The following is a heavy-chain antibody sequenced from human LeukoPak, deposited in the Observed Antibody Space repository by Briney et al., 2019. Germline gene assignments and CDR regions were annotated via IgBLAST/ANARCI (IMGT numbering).Heavy chain of an antibody. CDR2: ISGSGGST. D-gene: IGHD6-19*01. CDR3: AQNGGIAVARDY. Sequence: GGSLRLSCAASGFTFSSYAMSWVRQAPGKGLEWVSAISGSGGSTYYADSVKGRFPISRDNSKNALYLQMNSLRAEDTAVYYCAQNGGIAVARDYWGQGTLVTVSS. J-gene: IGHJ4*02. CDR1: GFTFSSYA. V-gene: IGHV3-23*01.